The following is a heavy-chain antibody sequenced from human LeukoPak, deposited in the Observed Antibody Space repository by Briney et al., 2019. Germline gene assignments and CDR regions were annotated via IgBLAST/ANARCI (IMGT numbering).Heavy chain of an antibody. Sequence: PSETLSLTCTVSGSMYNYYGSWIRQPPGEELEWIGYIHYNGNTNYNPSLKSRVTMSLDTSENQVSLKLNSVTAADTAVYYCARHISSGGTYAHFDYWGQGTLVTVSS. CDR3: ARHISSGGTYAHFDY. CDR1: GSMYNYY. D-gene: IGHD1-26*01. V-gene: IGHV4-59*08. CDR2: IHYNGNT. J-gene: IGHJ4*02.